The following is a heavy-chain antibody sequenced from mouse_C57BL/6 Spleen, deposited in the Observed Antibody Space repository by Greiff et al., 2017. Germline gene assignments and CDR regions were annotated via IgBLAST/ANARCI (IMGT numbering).Heavy chain of an antibody. CDR3: AIEEGNDGYYVAY. J-gene: IGHJ3*01. Sequence: QVQLKQPGAELVKPGASVKVSCKASGYTFTSYWMHWVKQRPGQGLEWIGRIHPSASDTNYNQKFKGKATVTVDKSSSTAYMQLSSLTSEDSAVYYCAIEEGNDGYYVAYWGQGTLVTVSA. CDR2: IHPSASDT. D-gene: IGHD2-3*01. CDR1: GYTFTSYW. V-gene: IGHV1-74*01.